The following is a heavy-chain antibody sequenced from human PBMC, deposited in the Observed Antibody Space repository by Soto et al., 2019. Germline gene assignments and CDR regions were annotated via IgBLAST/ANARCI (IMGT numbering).Heavy chain of an antibody. CDR2: IYFSGST. J-gene: IGHJ1*01. CDR3: ARFIDADSYFQQ. V-gene: IGHV4-31*03. D-gene: IGHD3-16*02. CDR1: GCSISSGGYY. Sequence: PXETLSLTCTVSGCSISSGGYYWSWFRQHPGKALEWIGYIYFSGSTYYNPSLKSRVTISVDTSKNQFSLSLSSVTAADTAVYYCARFIDADSYFQQWGQGYLVTVSS.